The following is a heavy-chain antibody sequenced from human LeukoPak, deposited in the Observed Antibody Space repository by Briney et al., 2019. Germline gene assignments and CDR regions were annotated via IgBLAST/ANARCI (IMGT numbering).Heavy chain of an antibody. J-gene: IGHJ4*02. CDR3: ARAKTATGGGTFDY. D-gene: IGHD5-24*01. CDR2: ISSSGVTI. Sequence: GGSLRLSCAASGFTFSSYEMNWVRQAPGKGLEWVSYISSSGVTIYYADSVKGRFTISRDNAKSSLYLQMNSLRAEDTAVYYCARAKTATGGGTFDYWGQGTLVTVSS. CDR1: GFTFSSYE. V-gene: IGHV3-48*03.